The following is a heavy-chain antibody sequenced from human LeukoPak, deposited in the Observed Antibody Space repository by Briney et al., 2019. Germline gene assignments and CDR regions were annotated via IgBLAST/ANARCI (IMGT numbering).Heavy chain of an antibody. CDR2: INSDGSST. D-gene: IGHD3-3*01. CDR1: GFTFSSYW. V-gene: IGHV3-74*01. J-gene: IGHJ4*02. CDR3: HVLRFLEWSPTSDY. Sequence: PGGSLRLSCAASGFTFSSYWMHWVRQAPGKGLVWVSRINSDGSSTSYADSVKGRFTISRDNAKNTLYLQMNSLRAEDTAVYYCHVLRFLEWSPTSDYWGQGTLVTVSS.